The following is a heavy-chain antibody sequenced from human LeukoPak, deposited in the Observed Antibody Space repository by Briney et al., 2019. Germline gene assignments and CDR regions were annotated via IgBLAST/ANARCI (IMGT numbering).Heavy chain of an antibody. CDR3: ATPNGAAAGRKDAFDI. J-gene: IGHJ3*02. CDR1: GFTFSSYS. CDR2: ISSSSSYI. D-gene: IGHD6-13*01. V-gene: IGHV3-21*01. Sequence: GGSLRLSCAASGFTFSSYSMNWVRQAPGKGLEWVSSISSSSSYIYYADSVKGRFTISRDNAKNSLYLQMNSLRAEDTAVYYCATPNGAAAGRKDAFDIWGQGTMVTDSS.